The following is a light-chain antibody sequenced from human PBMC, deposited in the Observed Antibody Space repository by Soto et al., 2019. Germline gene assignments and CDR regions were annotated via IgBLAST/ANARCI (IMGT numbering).Light chain of an antibody. CDR2: GNG. Sequence: QSVLTQPPSVSGAPGQRVTISCTGSSSNIGAGYDVHWYQQHPGTAPKLLIYGNGNRPSGVPDRFSGSKSGTSASLAITGLEAEDEADDYCQSYECRLSSLVFGGGTKVTVL. J-gene: IGLJ2*01. CDR1: SSNIGAGYD. CDR3: QSYECRLSSLV. V-gene: IGLV1-40*01.